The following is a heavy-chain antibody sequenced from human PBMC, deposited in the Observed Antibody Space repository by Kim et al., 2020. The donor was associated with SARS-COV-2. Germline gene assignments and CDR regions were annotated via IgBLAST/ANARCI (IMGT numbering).Heavy chain of an antibody. CDR1: GFTVSTKY. D-gene: IGHD3-22*01. CDR3: ATCVNYYDSGGYPAAVDY. Sequence: GGSLRLSCAASGFTVSTKYMSWVRQAPGKGLEWVSLIYNGDNTYNADSVKGRFTISRDNSKNMLYLQMTNLSAEDTAVYYCATCVNYYDSGGYPAAVDYCGQGILCTVSS. V-gene: IGHV3-53*01. J-gene: IGHJ4*02. CDR2: IYNGDNT.